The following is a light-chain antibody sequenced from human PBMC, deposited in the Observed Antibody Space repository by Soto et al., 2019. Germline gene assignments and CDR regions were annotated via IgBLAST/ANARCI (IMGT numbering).Light chain of an antibody. J-gene: IGLJ1*01. Sequence: QSVLTQPASVSGSPGQSITISCTGTSSDVGSYNLVSWYQQHPGKAPKLMIYEVSKRPSGVSNRFSGSKSGNTASLTISGLQAEDKADYYCCSYAGSSLYVVGTGTKVTVL. CDR3: CSYAGSSLYV. V-gene: IGLV2-23*02. CDR2: EVS. CDR1: SSDVGSYNL.